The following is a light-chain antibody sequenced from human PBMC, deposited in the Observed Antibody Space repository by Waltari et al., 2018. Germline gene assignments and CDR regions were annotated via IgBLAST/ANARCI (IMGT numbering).Light chain of an antibody. CDR3: QSCDGHLRWV. CDR1: SPNIGAGSA. CDR2: DDI. J-gene: IGLJ3*02. V-gene: IGLV1-40*01. Sequence: QSVLTQPPSVSGAPGQTVTISCTGTSPNIGAGSALHWYQHLPGAAPKVLNYDDIDRPSCVPDGFSSSKSRTSASLTITGLQAEDEADYSCQSCDGHLRWVFGEGTMLTVL.